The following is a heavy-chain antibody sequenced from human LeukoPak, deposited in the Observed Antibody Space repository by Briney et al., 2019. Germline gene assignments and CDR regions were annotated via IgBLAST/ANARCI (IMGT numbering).Heavy chain of an antibody. CDR1: GYTFTSYW. CDR3: ARHSHYDFWSGYLDY. CDR2: IDPSDSYT. J-gene: IGHJ4*02. Sequence: PGESLKISCKGSGYTFTSYWISWVRQIPGKGLEWMGKIDPSDSYTSYSPSFQGHVTISADKSISAAFLQWSSLKASDTAMYYCARHSHYDFWSGYLDYWGQGTLVTVSS. D-gene: IGHD3-3*01. V-gene: IGHV5-10-1*01.